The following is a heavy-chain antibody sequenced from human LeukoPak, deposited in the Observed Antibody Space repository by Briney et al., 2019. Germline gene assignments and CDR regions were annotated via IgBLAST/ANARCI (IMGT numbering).Heavy chain of an antibody. V-gene: IGHV3-48*03. CDR1: GFTFSSYE. J-gene: IGHJ4*02. CDR2: ISSSGSTI. Sequence: GGSLRLSCAASGFTFSSYEMNWVRQAPGKGLEWVSYISSSGSTIYYADSVKGRFTISRDNAKNSLYLQMNSLRAEDTAVYYCAVGPYSGYDWIYPFDYWGQGTLVTVSS. D-gene: IGHD5-12*01. CDR3: AVGPYSGYDWIYPFDY.